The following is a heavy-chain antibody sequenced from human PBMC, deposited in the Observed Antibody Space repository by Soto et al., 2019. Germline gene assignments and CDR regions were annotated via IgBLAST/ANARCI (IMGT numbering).Heavy chain of an antibody. Sequence: QVQLVQSGAEVKKPGASVKVSCKASGYTFTSYDINWVRQATGQGLEWMGWMNTNSGNTDYAQKYQGRVTMNRNTSISTAYMELSSLRSEDKAVYYCAREVARGMDVWGQGTTVTVSS. J-gene: IGHJ6*02. CDR3: AREVARGMDV. CDR1: GYTFTSYD. D-gene: IGHD2-21*01. CDR2: MNTNSGNT. V-gene: IGHV1-8*01.